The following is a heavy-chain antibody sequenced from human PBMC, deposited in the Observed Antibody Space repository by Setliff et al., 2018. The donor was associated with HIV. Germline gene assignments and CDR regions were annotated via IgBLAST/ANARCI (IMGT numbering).Heavy chain of an antibody. CDR2: ISSSGSS. D-gene: IGHD3-22*01. CDR1: GFSLSTSGVG. J-gene: IGHJ3*01. V-gene: IGHV2-5*01. Sequence: SGPTLVNPTQTLTLTCTFSGFSLSTSGVGMGWIRQPPGKALEWVSYISSSGSSIYYADSVKGRFTISRDNSNNTLSLQMSSLRAEDTALYYCAKLDYYDTSGSWARKVAIDFWGRGTMVTVSS. CDR3: AKLDYYDTSGSWARKVAIDF.